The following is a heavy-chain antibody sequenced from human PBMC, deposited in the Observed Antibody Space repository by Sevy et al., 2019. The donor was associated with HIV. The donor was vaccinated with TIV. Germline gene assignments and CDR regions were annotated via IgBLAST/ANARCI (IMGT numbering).Heavy chain of an antibody. Sequence: ASVKVSCKTSGYTFINYPLSWVRQAPGQGLEWMGWISAYNGNTNYAQKLQGRVTMTTDTSTSTAYMELRSLRSDDTAVYYCARSITGTTPYNWLDPWGQGTLVTVSS. CDR2: ISAYNGNT. D-gene: IGHD1-7*01. CDR3: ARSITGTTPYNWLDP. CDR1: GYTFINYP. J-gene: IGHJ5*02. V-gene: IGHV1-18*01.